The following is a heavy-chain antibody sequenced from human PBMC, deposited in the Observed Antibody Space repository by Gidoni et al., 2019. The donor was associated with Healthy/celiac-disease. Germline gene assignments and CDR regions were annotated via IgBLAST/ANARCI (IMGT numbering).Heavy chain of an antibody. J-gene: IGHJ4*02. Sequence: QLQLQESGPGLVKPSETLSLTCTVSGGSISSSSYYWGWIRQPPGKGLEWIGSIYYSGSTYYNPSLKSRVTISVDTSKNQFSLKLSSVTAADTAVYYCARLSEWQHTHFDYWGQGTLVTVSS. CDR2: IYYSGST. CDR3: ARLSEWQHTHFDY. CDR1: GGSISSSSYY. V-gene: IGHV4-39*01. D-gene: IGHD3-3*01.